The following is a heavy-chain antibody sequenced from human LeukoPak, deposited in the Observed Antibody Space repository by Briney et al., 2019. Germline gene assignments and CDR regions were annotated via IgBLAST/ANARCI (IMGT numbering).Heavy chain of an antibody. V-gene: IGHV4-4*07. CDR3: ARMGTQDHSGWYSVDY. CDR1: GGSISSYY. CDR2: IYTSGST. J-gene: IGHJ4*02. D-gene: IGHD6-19*01. Sequence: SESLSLTCTVYGGSISSYYCGSIRQPAGKGLEWIGRIYTSGSTNYNPSLKSRVTMSVDTSKTQFSLKLSSVTAADTAVYDCARMGTQDHSGWYSVDYCGQGTLVIVSS.